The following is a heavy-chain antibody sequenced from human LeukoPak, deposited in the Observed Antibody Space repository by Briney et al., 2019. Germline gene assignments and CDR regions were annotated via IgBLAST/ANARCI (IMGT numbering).Heavy chain of an antibody. CDR2: MNPNSGNT. CDR1: GYTFTSYD. D-gene: IGHD6-13*01. Sequence: ASVKVSCKASGYTFTSYDINRVGQATGQGLEGRGWMNPNSGNTGYAQKFQGRGTMTTNTSISTAYMDLSSLRSEDTAVYYCARFVAETWFDPWGQGTLVTVSS. CDR3: ARFVAETWFDP. J-gene: IGHJ5*02. V-gene: IGHV1-8*01.